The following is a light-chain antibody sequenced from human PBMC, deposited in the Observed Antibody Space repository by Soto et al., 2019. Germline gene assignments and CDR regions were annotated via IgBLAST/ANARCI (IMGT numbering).Light chain of an antibody. Sequence: IVWTQSPGTISFSPGDIATLSVRASHSVSSNFLAWYQEKPCQAPRLLISGASSRATGIPDRFSGSGSGTDFTLPISRLEPEDFAVYYCQQYGSSPRTLGQGTKV. V-gene: IGKV3-20*01. CDR3: QQYGSSPRT. CDR2: GAS. CDR1: HSVSSNF. J-gene: IGKJ1*01.